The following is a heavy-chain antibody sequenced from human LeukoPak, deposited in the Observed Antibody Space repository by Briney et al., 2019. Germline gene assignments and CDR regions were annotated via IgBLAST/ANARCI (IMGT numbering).Heavy chain of an antibody. D-gene: IGHD3-10*01. V-gene: IGHV1-69*13. CDR2: IIPIFGTA. CDR1: GGTFSSYA. J-gene: IGHJ5*02. Sequence: SVKVSCKAPGGTFSSYAISWVRQAPGQGLEWMGGIIPIFGTANYAQKFQGRVTITADESTSTAYMELSSLRSEDTAVYYCAREITMVRGVWFDPWGQGTPVTVSS. CDR3: AREITMVRGVWFDP.